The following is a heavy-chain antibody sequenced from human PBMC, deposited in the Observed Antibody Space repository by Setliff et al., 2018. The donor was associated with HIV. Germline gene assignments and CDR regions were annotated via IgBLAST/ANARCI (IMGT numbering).Heavy chain of an antibody. CDR1: GYTFTSYG. CDR2: ISAYSGNT. CDR3: ARVAWYYCAREFCGSPRCYDAFDI. J-gene: IGHJ3*02. Sequence: ASVKVSCKASGYTFTSYGISWVRQAPGQGLEWMGWISAYSGNTNYAQKLQGRVTMTTDTSTSTAYMELRSLRSDDTAVYYCARVAWYYCAREFCGSPRCYDAFDIWGQGTMVTVSS. V-gene: IGHV1-18*01. D-gene: IGHD2-2*01.